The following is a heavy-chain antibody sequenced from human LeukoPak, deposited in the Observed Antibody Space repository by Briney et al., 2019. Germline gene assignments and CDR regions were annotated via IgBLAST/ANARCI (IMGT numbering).Heavy chain of an antibody. CDR1: GYTFTSYD. Sequence: GASVKVSCKASGYTFTSYDINWVRQVTGQGLEWMGWMNPKSGNTGYAQKFQGRVTITRNTSISTAYMELSSLRSEDTAVYYCARGVVQWGHYYYYYMDVWGKGTTVTVSS. CDR3: ARGVVQWGHYYYYYMDV. V-gene: IGHV1-8*03. D-gene: IGHD6-19*01. J-gene: IGHJ6*03. CDR2: MNPKSGNT.